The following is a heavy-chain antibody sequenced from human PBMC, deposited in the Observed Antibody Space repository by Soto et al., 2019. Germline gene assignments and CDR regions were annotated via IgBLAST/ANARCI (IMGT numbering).Heavy chain of an antibody. Sequence: SETLSLTCTVSGGSISSSSYYWGWIRQPPGKGLEWIGSTYYSGSTYYNPSLKSRVTISVDTSKNQFSLKLSSVTAADTAVYYCAREGARWLVYNYYGMDVWGQGTTVTVSS. CDR2: TYYSGST. J-gene: IGHJ6*02. CDR3: AREGARWLVYNYYGMDV. V-gene: IGHV4-39*02. CDR1: GGSISSSSYY. D-gene: IGHD6-19*01.